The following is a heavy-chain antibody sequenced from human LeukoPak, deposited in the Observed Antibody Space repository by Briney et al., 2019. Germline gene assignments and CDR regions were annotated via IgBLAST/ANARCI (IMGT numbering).Heavy chain of an antibody. CDR1: GYSISSDNY. CDR2: IYHSGST. J-gene: IGHJ6*03. D-gene: IGHD2-15*01. V-gene: IGHV4-38-2*02. CDR3: ARDEQAVDYYYYYMDV. Sequence: PSETLSLTCAVSGYSISSDNYWAWIRQPPGQGLEWTGGIYHSGSTYYNPSLKSRVTMSVDTSKNQFSLKLSSVTAADTAVYYCARDEQAVDYYYYYMDVWGKGTTVTVSS.